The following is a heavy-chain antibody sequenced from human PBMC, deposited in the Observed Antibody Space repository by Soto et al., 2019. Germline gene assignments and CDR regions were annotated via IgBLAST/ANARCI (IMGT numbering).Heavy chain of an antibody. CDR1: GPPFYNVGYS. D-gene: IGHD1-1*01. CDR2: IHNRGGP. J-gene: IGHJ4*02. CDR3: ARGTTTEKVDS. V-gene: IGHV4-30-4*01. Sequence: QVQLQESGPGLLRPSQTLSLTCSVSGPPFYNVGYSWVWFRRPQGKGLEGIGPIHNRGGPYTNPSLKSRVTISADTSMNQFSLALTSVTAADTAMYYCARGTTTEKVDSWGQGILVTVSS.